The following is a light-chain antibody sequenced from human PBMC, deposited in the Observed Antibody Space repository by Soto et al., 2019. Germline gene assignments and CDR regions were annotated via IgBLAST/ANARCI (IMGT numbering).Light chain of an antibody. V-gene: IGLV2-14*03. CDR1: SSDVGGYNY. J-gene: IGLJ2*01. Sequence: QSALTQPASVSGSPGQSITISCTGTSSDVGGYNYVSWYQHHPGKAPELIIYGVTYRPSGASLRFSGSKSGNTASLTISGLQAEDEADHYCTSYTSTGAPVVFGGGTTLTVL. CDR2: GVT. CDR3: TSYTSTGAPVV.